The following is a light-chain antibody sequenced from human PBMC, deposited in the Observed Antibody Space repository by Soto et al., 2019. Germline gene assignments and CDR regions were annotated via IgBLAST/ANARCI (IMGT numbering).Light chain of an antibody. J-gene: IGKJ1*01. CDR2: GAS. Sequence: EIVLTQSPGTLSLSPGERATLSCRASQSVSSSYLAWYQQKPGQAPMLLIYGASSSATGIPDRFSGSGSGTDFTLTISRLEPEDFAVYYCQQEGTFGQVTKVEI. CDR1: QSVSSSY. CDR3: QQEGT. V-gene: IGKV3-20*01.